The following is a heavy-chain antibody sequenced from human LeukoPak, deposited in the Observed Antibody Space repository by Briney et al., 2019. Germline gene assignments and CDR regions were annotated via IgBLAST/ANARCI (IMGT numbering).Heavy chain of an antibody. Sequence: SETLSHTCTVSGGSSSSYYWSWIRQSPGKGLEWIGYIYYSGSTNYNPSLKSRVTMSVDTSKNQFSLMLSSVTAADTAVYYCANRLQTSWVMDVSGQGTTVTVSS. D-gene: IGHD1-26*01. V-gene: IGHV4-59*01. J-gene: IGHJ6*02. CDR1: GGSSSSYY. CDR2: IYYSGST. CDR3: ANRLQTSWVMDV.